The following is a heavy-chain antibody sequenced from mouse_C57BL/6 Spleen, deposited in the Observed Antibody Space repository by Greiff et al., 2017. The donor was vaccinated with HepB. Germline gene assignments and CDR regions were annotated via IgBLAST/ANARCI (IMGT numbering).Heavy chain of an antibody. CDR2: IYPGDGDT. J-gene: IGHJ3*01. V-gene: IGHV1-82*01. CDR1: GYAFSSSW. Sequence: VQLVESGPELVKPWASVKISCKASGYAFSSSWMNWVKQRPGKGLEWIGRIYPGDGDTNYNGKFKGKATLTADKSSSTAYMQLSSLTSEDSAVYFCAGVYDYDRAWFAYWGQGTLVTVSA. D-gene: IGHD2-4*01. CDR3: AGVYDYDRAWFAY.